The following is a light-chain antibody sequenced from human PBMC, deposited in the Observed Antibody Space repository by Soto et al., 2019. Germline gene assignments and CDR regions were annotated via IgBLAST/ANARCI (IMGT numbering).Light chain of an antibody. Sequence: QSARPQPPSPPGSLGQPVPIPGPGTSRDVGANNYVSWYQQHPGQAPKLIIHEVDKRPSGVPDRFSGSKSGNTASLTVSGLQAEDEAVYYCSSFAGRNDFGVFGGGTQLTVL. CDR2: EVD. V-gene: IGLV2-8*01. CDR3: SSFAGRNDFGV. CDR1: SRDVGANNY. J-gene: IGLJ3*02.